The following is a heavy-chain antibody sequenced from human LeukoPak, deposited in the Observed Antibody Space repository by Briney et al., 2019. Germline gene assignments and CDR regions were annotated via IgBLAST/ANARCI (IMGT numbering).Heavy chain of an antibody. D-gene: IGHD6-6*01. CDR1: GYTFTSYA. CDR2: INAGNGNT. V-gene: IGHV1-3*03. J-gene: IGHJ4*02. Sequence: GASVKVSCKASGYTFTSYAMHWVRQAPGQRLEWMGWINAGNGNTKYSQEFQGRVTITRDTSASTAYMELSSLRSEDMAVYYCAREYLEYSSSLYYFDYWGQGTLVTVSS. CDR3: AREYLEYSSSLYYFDY.